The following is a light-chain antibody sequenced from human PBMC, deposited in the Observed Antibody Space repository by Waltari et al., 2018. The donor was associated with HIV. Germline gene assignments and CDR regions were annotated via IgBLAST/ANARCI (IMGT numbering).Light chain of an antibody. CDR2: GAT. CDR1: QSVTNNY. CDR3: QQYNTSPPYT. V-gene: IGKV3-20*01. Sequence: IVLTQSPGTLTLSPGGRATLSCRASQSVTNNYLAWFQHKPGQAPRLLIYGATNRATGIPDRFTGGGSGTDFTLTISRVEPGDVAVYYCQQYNTSPPYTFGRGTRLDIK. J-gene: IGKJ2*01.